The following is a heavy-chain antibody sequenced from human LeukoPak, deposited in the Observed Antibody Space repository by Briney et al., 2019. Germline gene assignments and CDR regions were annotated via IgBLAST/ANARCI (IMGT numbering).Heavy chain of an antibody. CDR2: LYYSGST. D-gene: IGHD3-10*01. CDR3: ARDRSSLPHYYGLRWFDP. J-gene: IGHJ5*02. CDR1: GGSISSYY. Sequence: SETLSLTCAVSGGSISSYYWSWIRQPPGKGLEWIGFLYYSGSTNYNPSLKSRVIISVDTSKNQFSLKLSSVTAADTAVYYCARDRSSLPHYYGLRWFDPWGQGTLLTVSS. V-gene: IGHV4-59*12.